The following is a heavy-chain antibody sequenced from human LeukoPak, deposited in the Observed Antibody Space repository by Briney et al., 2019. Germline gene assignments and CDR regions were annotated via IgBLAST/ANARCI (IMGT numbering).Heavy chain of an antibody. D-gene: IGHD3-3*01. Sequence: SQTLSLTCAVSGGSISSGGYSWSWIRQPPGKGLEWIGYIYHSGSTYYNPSLKSRVTISVDRSKNQFSLKLSSVTAADTAVYYCARGVDSFDPWAREPWSPSPQ. V-gene: IGHV4-30-2*01. CDR2: IYHSGST. CDR3: ARGVDSFDP. CDR1: GGSISSGGYS. J-gene: IGHJ5*02.